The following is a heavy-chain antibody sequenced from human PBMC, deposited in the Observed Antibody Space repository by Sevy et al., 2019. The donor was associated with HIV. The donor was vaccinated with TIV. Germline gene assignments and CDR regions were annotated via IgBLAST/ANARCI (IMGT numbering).Heavy chain of an antibody. V-gene: IGHV1-2*02. Sequence: ASVKVSCKASGYTFTGYYMHWVRQAPGQGLEWMGWINPNSGGTNYAQKFQGRVTMTRDTSISTDYMELSRLRSDDTAGYYCVLRDYYGSGFHYYYYGMDVWGQGTTVTVSS. CDR1: GYTFTGYY. J-gene: IGHJ6*02. CDR3: VLRDYYGSGFHYYYYGMDV. CDR2: INPNSGGT. D-gene: IGHD3-10*01.